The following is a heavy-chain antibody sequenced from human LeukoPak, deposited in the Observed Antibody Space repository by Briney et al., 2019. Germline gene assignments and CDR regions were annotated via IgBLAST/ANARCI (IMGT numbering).Heavy chain of an antibody. CDR3: TRDRGTYNWLDP. V-gene: IGHV3-73*01. Sequence: GGSLKLSCAASGFTLSDSAIHWVRQASGKGLEWVGLVDRPAKSYATAYGASVGGRFTISRDDSKNTAYLQMDSLKTEDTALYYCTRDRGTYNWLDPWGQGTLVTVSS. D-gene: IGHD1-26*01. J-gene: IGHJ5*02. CDR2: VDRPAKSYAT. CDR1: GFTLSDSA.